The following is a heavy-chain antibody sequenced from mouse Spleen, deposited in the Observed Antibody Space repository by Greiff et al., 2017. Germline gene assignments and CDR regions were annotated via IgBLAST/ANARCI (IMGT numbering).Heavy chain of an antibody. J-gene: IGHJ3*01. D-gene: IGHD2-4*01. V-gene: IGHV5-9-1*01. CDR2: ISSGGSYT. Sequence: EVKLVESGGGLVKPGGSLKLSCAASGFTFSSYAMSWVRQTPEKRLEWVATISSGGSYTYYPDSVKGRFTISRDNAKNTLYLQMSSLRSEDTAMYYCARIYYDYDEAYWGQGTLVTVSA. CDR1: GFTFSSYA. CDR3: ARIYYDYDEAY.